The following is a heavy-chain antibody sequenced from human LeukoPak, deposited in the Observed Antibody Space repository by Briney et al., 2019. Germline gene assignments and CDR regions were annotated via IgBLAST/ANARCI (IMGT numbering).Heavy chain of an antibody. CDR3: ARGAIQWELPPYHFDY. J-gene: IGHJ4*02. V-gene: IGHV3-48*02. CDR1: GFTFSSYS. Sequence: GGSLRLSCAASGFTFSSYSMNWVRQAPGKGLEWVSYISSSSSTIYYADSVKGRFTISRDNAKNSLYLQMNSLRDEDTAVYYCARGAIQWELPPYHFDYWGQGTLVTVSS. CDR2: ISSSSSTI. D-gene: IGHD1-26*01.